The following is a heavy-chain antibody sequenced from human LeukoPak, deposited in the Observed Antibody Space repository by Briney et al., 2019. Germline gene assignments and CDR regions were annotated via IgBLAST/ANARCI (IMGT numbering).Heavy chain of an antibody. CDR2: INSSGSTI. J-gene: IGHJ4*02. Sequence: PGGSLRLSCAASGLTFSDYYMSWIRQAPGTGLEWLSYINSSGSTIYYADSVKGRFTISRDKAKNSLYLQMDSLRAEDRAVYYCVSQGYFESGGFRFDFWGEGTLVTVSA. CDR3: VSQGYFESGGFRFDF. CDR1: GLTFSDYY. V-gene: IGHV3-11*01. D-gene: IGHD3-22*01.